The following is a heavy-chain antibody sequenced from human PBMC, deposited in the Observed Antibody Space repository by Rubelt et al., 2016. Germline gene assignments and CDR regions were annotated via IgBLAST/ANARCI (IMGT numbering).Heavy chain of an antibody. V-gene: IGHV3-7*03. Sequence: SNVWMNWVRQAPGKGLEWVANINPDESEKYYVDSVRGRFTISRDNAKNSLYLQMKTLRVEDTALYFCAKGSAAARPYYFDYWGQRTLVTVSS. CDR3: AKGSAAARPYYFDY. CDR1: SNVW. D-gene: IGHD6-25*01. CDR2: INPDESEK. J-gene: IGHJ4*02.